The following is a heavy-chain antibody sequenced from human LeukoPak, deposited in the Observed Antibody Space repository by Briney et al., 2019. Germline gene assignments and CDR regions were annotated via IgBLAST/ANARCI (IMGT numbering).Heavy chain of an antibody. CDR1: GFTFSSYS. Sequence: GGSLRLSCAASGFTFSSYSMNWVRQAPGKGLEWVSSISSSSNYIYYADSVKGRFTISRDNAKNSLYLQMNSLRAEDTTVYYCARGQGWHCSGSDCFTPWFDPWGQGALVTVSS. V-gene: IGHV3-21*01. CDR2: ISSSSNYI. D-gene: IGHD2-2*02. J-gene: IGHJ5*02. CDR3: ARGQGWHCSGSDCFTPWFDP.